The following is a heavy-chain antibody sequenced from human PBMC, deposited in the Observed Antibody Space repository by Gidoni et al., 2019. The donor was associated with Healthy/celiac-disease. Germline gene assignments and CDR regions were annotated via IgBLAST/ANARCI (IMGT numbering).Heavy chain of an antibody. J-gene: IGHJ6*03. D-gene: IGHD6-19*01. CDR3: ARIMAGIAVADYYYYMDV. Sequence: EVQLVESGGGLVQPGGSLRLSCAASALHVSSDYMTWVSQAPGKGLEWVSVIYSGGSTYYADSVKGRFTISRDNSKNTLYLQMNSLRAEDTAVYYCARIMAGIAVADYYYYMDVWGKGTTVTVSS. CDR2: IYSGGST. V-gene: IGHV3-66*02. CDR1: ALHVSSDY.